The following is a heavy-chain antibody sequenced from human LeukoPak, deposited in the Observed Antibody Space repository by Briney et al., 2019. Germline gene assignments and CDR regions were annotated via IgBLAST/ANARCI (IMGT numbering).Heavy chain of an antibody. CDR1: GFTFSSYA. J-gene: IGHJ5*02. CDR2: ISGSGGST. V-gene: IGHV3-23*01. Sequence: PGGSLRLSCAASGFTFSSYAMSWVRQAPGKGLEWVSAISGSGGSTYYADSVKGRFTISRDNSKNTLYLQMNSLRADDTAVYYCARVELAAIRFLEWFNGGRGWFDPWGQGTLVTVSS. CDR3: ARVELAAIRFLEWFNGGRGWFDP. D-gene: IGHD3-3*01.